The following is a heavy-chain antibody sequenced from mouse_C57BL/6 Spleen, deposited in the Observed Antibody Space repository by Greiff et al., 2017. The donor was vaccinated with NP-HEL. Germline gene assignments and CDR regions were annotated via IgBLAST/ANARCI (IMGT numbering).Heavy chain of an antibody. V-gene: IGHV1-19*01. Sequence: EVQLQQSGPVLVKPGASVKMSCKASGYTFTDYYMNWVKQSHGKSLEWIGVINPYNGGTSYNQKFKGKATLTVDKSSSTAYMELNSLTSEDSAVYYCARRVYYSNYAMDYWGQGTSVTVSS. CDR2: INPYNGGT. CDR3: ARRVYYSNYAMDY. D-gene: IGHD2-5*01. CDR1: GYTFTDYY. J-gene: IGHJ4*01.